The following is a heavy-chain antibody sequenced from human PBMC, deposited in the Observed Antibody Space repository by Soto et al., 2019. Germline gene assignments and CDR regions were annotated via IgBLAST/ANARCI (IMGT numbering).Heavy chain of an antibody. V-gene: IGHV3-48*01. CDR3: ARLMYGSGSSDACDI. D-gene: IGHD3-10*01. J-gene: IGHJ3*02. CDR2: ISSSSSTI. CDR1: GFTFSSYS. Sequence: EVQLVESGGGLVQPGGSLRLSCAASGFTFSSYSMNWVRQAPGKGLEWVSYISSSSSTIYYAVSVKGRFTISRDNAKNSLYLQMNSLRAEDTAVYYCARLMYGSGSSDACDIWGQGTMVTVSS.